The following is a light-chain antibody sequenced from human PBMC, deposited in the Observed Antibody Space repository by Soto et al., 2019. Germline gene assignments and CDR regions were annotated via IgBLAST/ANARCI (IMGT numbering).Light chain of an antibody. CDR3: STWDDSLRGDV. CDR1: PSNIGSNP. J-gene: IGLJ1*01. V-gene: IGLV1-44*01. Sequence: QPVLTQPPSASGTPGQRVTISCSGNPSNIGSNPVNWFQLLPGTAPKLLIHSNNQRPSGVPDRFSGSKSGTSASLAITGLQSEDEADYYCSTWDDSLRGDVFGTGTKVTVL. CDR2: SNN.